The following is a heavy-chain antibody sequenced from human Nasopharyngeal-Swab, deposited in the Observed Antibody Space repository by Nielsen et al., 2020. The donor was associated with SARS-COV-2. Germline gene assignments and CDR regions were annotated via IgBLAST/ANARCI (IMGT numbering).Heavy chain of an antibody. D-gene: IGHD3-22*01. Sequence: GGSLRLSCAASGYTFRDYYMSWIRQAPGKGLEWVSYISSSGSTIYYADSVKGRFTISRDNAKNSLYLQMNSLRAEDTAVYYCARTYYYDSSGYYYVWFDPWGQGTLVTVSS. CDR1: GYTFRDYY. CDR3: ARTYYYDSSGYYYVWFDP. CDR2: ISSSGSTI. J-gene: IGHJ5*02. V-gene: IGHV3-11*01.